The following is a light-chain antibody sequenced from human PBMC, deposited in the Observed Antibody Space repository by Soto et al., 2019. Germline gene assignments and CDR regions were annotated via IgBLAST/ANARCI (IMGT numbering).Light chain of an antibody. CDR2: SAS. Sequence: EIVLTQSPGTLSLSPGERATLSCRASQSVSSSSLAWYQQKPGQAPRLLIYSASSRATGIPDRFSVSGSGTDFSLTISRLEPEDFAVYYCQQYVTSALTFGQGTKVDIK. CDR1: QSVSSSS. V-gene: IGKV3-20*01. J-gene: IGKJ1*01. CDR3: QQYVTSALT.